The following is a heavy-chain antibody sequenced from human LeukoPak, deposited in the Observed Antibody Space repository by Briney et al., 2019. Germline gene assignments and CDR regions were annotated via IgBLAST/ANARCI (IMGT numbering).Heavy chain of an antibody. D-gene: IGHD2-15*01. CDR1: GSTFSSYA. Sequence: ASVKVSCKASGSTFSSYAISWVRQAPGQGLEWMGRIIPILGIANYAQKFQGRVTITADKSTSTAYMELSSLRSEDTAVYYCAAATEGVAARFDPWGQGTLVTVSS. J-gene: IGHJ5*02. V-gene: IGHV1-69*04. CDR3: AAATEGVAARFDP. CDR2: IIPILGIA.